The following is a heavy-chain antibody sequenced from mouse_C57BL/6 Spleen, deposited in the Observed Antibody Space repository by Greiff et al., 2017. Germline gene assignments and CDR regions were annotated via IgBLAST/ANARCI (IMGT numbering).Heavy chain of an antibody. CDR2: IYPRSGNT. V-gene: IGHV1-81*01. Sequence: VQLQQSGAELARPGASVKLSCKASGYTFTSYGISWVKQRTGQGLEWIGEIYPRSGNTYYNEKFKGKATLTADKSSSTAYMELRSLTSEDSAVYFCVMITTVVATPIYYAMDYWGQGTSVTVSS. CDR1: GYTFTSYG. D-gene: IGHD1-1*01. CDR3: VMITTVVATPIYYAMDY. J-gene: IGHJ4*01.